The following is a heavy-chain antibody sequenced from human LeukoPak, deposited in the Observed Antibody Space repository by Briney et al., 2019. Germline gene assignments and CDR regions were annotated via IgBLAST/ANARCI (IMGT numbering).Heavy chain of an antibody. CDR3: ARHQYYYDSSGYYPDY. D-gene: IGHD3-22*01. J-gene: IGHJ4*02. Sequence: SETLSLTCTVSGGSISSSSYYWGWIRQPPGKGLEWIGSVYYSGTTSYNPSLKSRVTISVDTSKNQFSLKLSSVTAADTAVYYCARHQYYYDSSGYYPDYWGQGTLVIVSS. CDR1: GGSISSSSYY. V-gene: IGHV4-39*01. CDR2: VYYSGTT.